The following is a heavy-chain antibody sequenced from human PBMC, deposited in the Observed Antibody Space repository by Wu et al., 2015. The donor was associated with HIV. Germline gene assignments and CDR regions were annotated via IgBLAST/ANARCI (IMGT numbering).Heavy chain of an antibody. CDR3: ICSGYSYAVLPYFDY. CDR1: GGTFSSYA. V-gene: IGHV1-69*13. CDR2: IIPIFGTA. Sequence: QVQLEQSGAEVKKPGSSVKVSCKASGGTFSSYAISWVRQAPGQGLEWMGRIIPIFGTANYAQKFQGRVTITADESTSTAYMELSSLRSEDTAVYFCICSGYSYAVLPYFDYWGQGTLVTVSS. D-gene: IGHD5-18*01. J-gene: IGHJ4*02.